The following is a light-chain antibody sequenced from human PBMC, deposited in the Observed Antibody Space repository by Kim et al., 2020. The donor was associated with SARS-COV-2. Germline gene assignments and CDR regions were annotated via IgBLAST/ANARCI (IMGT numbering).Light chain of an antibody. Sequence: DIEMTQSPSTLSASVGDRVTVTCRASQNVYSWLAWYQQKPGQAPKLLIYNVSTLETGVPSRFSGSGSRTEFTLTISSLQPDDSATYYCEQFNTYSRTFGQGTKVEVK. CDR1: QNVYSW. J-gene: IGKJ1*01. CDR2: NVS. V-gene: IGKV1-5*03. CDR3: EQFNTYSRT.